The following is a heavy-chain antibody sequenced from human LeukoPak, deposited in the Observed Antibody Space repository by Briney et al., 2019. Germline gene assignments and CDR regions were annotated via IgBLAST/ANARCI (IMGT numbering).Heavy chain of an antibody. Sequence: SETLSLTCAVSGGSISSGGYSWSWIRQPPGKGLEWIGYIYYSGSTYYNPSLKSRVTISVDTSKNQFSLKLSSVTAADTAVYYCARRGRIAVAGYYYYYYMDVWGKGTTVTISS. CDR2: IYYSGST. CDR1: GGSISSGGYS. D-gene: IGHD6-19*01. V-gene: IGHV4-30-4*07. J-gene: IGHJ6*03. CDR3: ARRGRIAVAGYYYYYYMDV.